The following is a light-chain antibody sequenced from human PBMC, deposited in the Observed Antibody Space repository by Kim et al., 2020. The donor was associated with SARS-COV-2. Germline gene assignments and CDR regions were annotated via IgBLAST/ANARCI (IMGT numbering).Light chain of an antibody. CDR2: GAA. J-gene: IGKJ4*01. Sequence: SPGERATLSCRASQSVSSSYLAWYQQKPGQAPRLLIYGAASRATGIPDRFSGSGSGTDFTLTISRLEPEDFAVYYCQQYGSSPLTFGGGTKLEI. V-gene: IGKV3-20*01. CDR1: QSVSSSY. CDR3: QQYGSSPLT.